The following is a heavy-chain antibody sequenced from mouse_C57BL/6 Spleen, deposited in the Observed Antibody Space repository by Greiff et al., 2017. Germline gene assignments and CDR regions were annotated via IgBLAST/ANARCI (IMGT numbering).Heavy chain of an antibody. V-gene: IGHV14-2*01. J-gene: IGHJ4*01. CDR3: ARMYYYGSSAMDY. CDR1: GFNIKAYY. CDR2: IDPEDGET. D-gene: IGHD1-1*01. Sequence: VQLQQSGAELVKPGASVKLSCTASGFNIKAYYMHWVKQRTEQGLEWIGRIDPEDGETKYAPKFPGKAPITADTTCNTAYLQLSSLTSEDTAVYSCARMYYYGSSAMDYWGQGTSVTVSS.